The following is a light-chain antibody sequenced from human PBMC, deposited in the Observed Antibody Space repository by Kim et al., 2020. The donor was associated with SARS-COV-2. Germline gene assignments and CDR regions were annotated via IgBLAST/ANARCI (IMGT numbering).Light chain of an antibody. J-gene: IGLJ3*02. CDR3: CSYAGSESVRV. CDR2: EVS. CDR1: SSDVGAYNY. Sequence: QSALTQPPSASGSPGQSVTISCTGTSSDVGAYNYVSWYQQYPGKAPRVMIYEVSRRPSGVPDRFSGSKSGNTASLTVSGLQAEDEADYYCCSYAGSESVRVFGGGTQLTVL. V-gene: IGLV2-8*01.